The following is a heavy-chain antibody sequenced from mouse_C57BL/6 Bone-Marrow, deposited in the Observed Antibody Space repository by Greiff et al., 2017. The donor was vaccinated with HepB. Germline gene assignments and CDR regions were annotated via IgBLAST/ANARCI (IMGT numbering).Heavy chain of an antibody. CDR3: ARVITTVVAPEGYAMDY. V-gene: IGHV1-75*01. J-gene: IGHJ4*01. CDR2: IFPGSGST. Sequence: VMLQQSGPELVKPGASVKISCKASGYTFTDYYINWVKQRPGQGLEWIGWIFPGSGSTYYNEKFKGKATLTVDKSSSTAYMLLSSLTSEDSAVYFCARVITTVVAPEGYAMDYWGQGTSVTVSS. CDR1: GYTFTDYY. D-gene: IGHD1-1*01.